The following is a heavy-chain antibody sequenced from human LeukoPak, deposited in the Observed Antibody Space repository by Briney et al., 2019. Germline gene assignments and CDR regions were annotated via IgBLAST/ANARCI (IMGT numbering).Heavy chain of an antibody. D-gene: IGHD4-23*01. Sequence: PSETLSLTCTVFGGSTSNYSWSWIRQPPGKGLEWIGYIYYSGTTNYNPPLKSRVDISLDTSKNQFSLKLRSVTAADTAVYYCAREPLGRGKWFDPWGQGTLVTVSS. CDR2: IYYSGTT. V-gene: IGHV4-59*01. J-gene: IGHJ5*02. CDR1: GGSTSNYS. CDR3: AREPLGRGKWFDP.